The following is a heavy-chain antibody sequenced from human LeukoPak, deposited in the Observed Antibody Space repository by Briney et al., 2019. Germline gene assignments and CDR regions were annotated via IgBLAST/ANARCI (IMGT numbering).Heavy chain of an antibody. CDR1: GFTFSSYG. D-gene: IGHD3-10*01. J-gene: IGHJ4*02. CDR2: IRSRNSAI. V-gene: IGHV3-48*01. Sequence: GGTLRLSCAASGFTFSSYGMSWVRQAPGKGLEWVSYIRSRNSAIYYADSVKGRFTISRDSAKNSLYLQMNSLRAEDTAVYYCAREGGSGSYLEYWGQGTLVTVSS. CDR3: AREGGSGSYLEY.